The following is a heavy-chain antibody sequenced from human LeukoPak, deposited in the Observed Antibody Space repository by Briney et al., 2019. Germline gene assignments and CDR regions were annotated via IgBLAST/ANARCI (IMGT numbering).Heavy chain of an antibody. CDR1: GFTFSSYV. CDR3: ASADYGAFDI. CDR2: ISSSSSYI. Sequence: GGSLRLSCAASGFTFSSYVMHWVRQAPGKGLEWVSSISSSSSYIYYADSVKGRFTISRDNAKNSLYLQMNSLRAEDTAVYYCASADYGAFDIWGQGTMVTVSS. D-gene: IGHD4-17*01. V-gene: IGHV3-21*01. J-gene: IGHJ3*02.